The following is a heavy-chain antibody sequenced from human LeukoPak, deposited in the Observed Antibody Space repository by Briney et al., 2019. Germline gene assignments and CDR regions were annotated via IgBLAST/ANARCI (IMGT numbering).Heavy chain of an antibody. J-gene: IGHJ6*03. CDR1: GGSISSGRNY. D-gene: IGHD3-10*01. CDR2: IYIFSCIT. V-gene: IGHV4-61*02. Sequence: PSQTLSLTCTVSGGSISSGRNYWTWIRQPAGKGLEWIGRIYIFSCITNYNPSLKSRVTISVDTSKNQFSLKLRSVTAADTAVYYCARVTESYGSGRRHNYYYYYMDVWGKGTTVTISS. CDR3: ARVTESYGSGRRHNYYYYYMDV.